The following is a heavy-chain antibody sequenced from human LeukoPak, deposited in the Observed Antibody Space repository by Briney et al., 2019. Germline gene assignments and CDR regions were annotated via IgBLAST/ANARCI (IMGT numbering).Heavy chain of an antibody. CDR2: ISGSGDST. Sequence: GGSLRLSCAASGFSFSSCAMSWVRQAPGKGLEWVSGISGSGDSTDYADSVKGRFTISRDNSKNTLYLQINSLRAEDTAVYYCARATVVTPDYWGQGTLVTVSS. D-gene: IGHD4-23*01. CDR3: ARATVVTPDY. V-gene: IGHV3-23*01. CDR1: GFSFSSCA. J-gene: IGHJ4*02.